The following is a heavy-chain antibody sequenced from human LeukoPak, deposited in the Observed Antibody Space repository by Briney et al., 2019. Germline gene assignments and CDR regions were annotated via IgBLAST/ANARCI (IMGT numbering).Heavy chain of an antibody. V-gene: IGHV3-30*18. CDR2: ISYDGSNK. CDR3: AKEVEGYFDP. J-gene: IGHJ5*02. CDR1: GFTFSGSA. Sequence: PGGSLRLSCAASGFTFSGSAMHWVRQAPGKGLEWVAVISYDGSNKYYADSVKGRFTISRDNSKNTLYLQMNSLRAEDTAVYYCAKEVEGYFDPWGQGTLVTVSS. D-gene: IGHD5-18*01.